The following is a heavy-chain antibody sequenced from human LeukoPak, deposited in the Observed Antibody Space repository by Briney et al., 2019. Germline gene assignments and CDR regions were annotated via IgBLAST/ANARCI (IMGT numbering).Heavy chain of an antibody. V-gene: IGHV3-64*01. D-gene: IGHD2-2*01. CDR2: ISSDGDAT. Sequence: GGSLRLSCAASGFTLNSFAMQWVRQAPGEGLEYVSVISSDGDATYYANSVKERFIISRDNSRNMLYLQMGSLRPEDMAVYYCARADCSSSSCYTVAYWGQGTLVTVSS. CDR3: ARADCSSSSCYTVAY. CDR1: GFTLNSFA. J-gene: IGHJ4*02.